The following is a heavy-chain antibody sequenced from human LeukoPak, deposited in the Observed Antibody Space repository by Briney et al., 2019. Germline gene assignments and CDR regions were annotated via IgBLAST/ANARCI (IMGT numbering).Heavy chain of an antibody. D-gene: IGHD6-19*01. CDR3: ARGSHYSSGTLT. Sequence: PSETLSLTCTVSGGSISSSSYYWGWIRQPPGKGLEWIGSIYYSGSTYYNPSLKSRVTISVDTSKNQFSLKLSSVTAADTAVYYCARGSHYSSGTLTWGQGTLVTVSS. V-gene: IGHV4-39*07. CDR2: IYYSGST. J-gene: IGHJ4*02. CDR1: GGSISSSSYY.